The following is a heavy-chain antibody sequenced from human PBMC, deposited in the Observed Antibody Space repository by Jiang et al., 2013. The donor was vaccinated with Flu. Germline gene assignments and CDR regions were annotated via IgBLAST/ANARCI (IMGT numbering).Heavy chain of an antibody. CDR2: INPSGVST. Sequence: AEVKKPGSSVKVSCKASGGTFSSYAISWVRQAPGQGLEWMGIINPSGVSTSYAQKFQGRVTMTRDTSTSTVYMELSSLRSEDTAVYYCARAYCSGGSCYENFDYWGQGTLVTVSX. CDR1: GGTFSSYA. J-gene: IGHJ4*02. V-gene: IGHV1-46*01. D-gene: IGHD2-15*01. CDR3: ARAYCSGGSCYENFDY.